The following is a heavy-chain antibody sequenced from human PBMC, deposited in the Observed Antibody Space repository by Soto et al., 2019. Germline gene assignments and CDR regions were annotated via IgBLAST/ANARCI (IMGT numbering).Heavy chain of an antibody. CDR3: ARDVVGGSSYFDY. Sequence: EVQLVESGGGLVQPGGSLRLSCAASGFTFSSYSMNWVRQAPGKGLEWVSYISSSSSTIYYADSVKGRFTISRDNAKNSLYLQMNSLRYEDTAVYYCARDVVGGSSYFDYWGQGTLVTVSS. V-gene: IGHV3-48*02. CDR1: GFTFSSYS. D-gene: IGHD2-15*01. J-gene: IGHJ4*02. CDR2: ISSSSSTI.